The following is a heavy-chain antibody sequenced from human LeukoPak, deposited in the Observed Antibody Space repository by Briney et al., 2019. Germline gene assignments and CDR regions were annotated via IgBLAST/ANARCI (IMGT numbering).Heavy chain of an antibody. V-gene: IGHV4-38-2*02. CDR3: ARVLGYCSSTSCYDYYYYGMDV. CDR1: GYSISSGYY. J-gene: IGHJ6*02. D-gene: IGHD2-2*01. CDR2: INHSGST. Sequence: AETLSLTCIVSGYSISSGYYWSWIRQPPGKGLEWIGEINHSGSTNYNPSLKSRVTISVDTSKNQFSLKLSSVTAADTAVYYCARVLGYCSSTSCYDYYYYGMDVWGQGTTVTVSS.